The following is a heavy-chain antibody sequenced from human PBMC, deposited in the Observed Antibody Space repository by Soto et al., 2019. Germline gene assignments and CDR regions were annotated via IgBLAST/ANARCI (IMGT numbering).Heavy chain of an antibody. CDR3: ARDRIYSSSWYDY. V-gene: IGHV3-30*04. CDR2: ISYDGSNK. D-gene: IGHD6-13*01. Sequence: QVQLVESGGGVVQPGRSLRLSCAASGFTFSSYAMHWVRQAPGKGLEWVAVISYDGSNKYYADSVKGRFTISRDNSKNTRYLQMNSLRAEDTAVYYCARDRIYSSSWYDYWGQGTLVTVSS. CDR1: GFTFSSYA. J-gene: IGHJ4*02.